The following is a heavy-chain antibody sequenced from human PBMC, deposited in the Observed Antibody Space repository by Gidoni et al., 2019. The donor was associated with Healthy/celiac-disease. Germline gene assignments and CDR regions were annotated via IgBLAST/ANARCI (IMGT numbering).Heavy chain of an antibody. CDR3: ARKPCWIGAYYGSGRGWLDN. CDR2: INHSGRP. Sequence: QVHLQQLGAGLFKPSETLSLPFAVYGWSFLCFYWSWIRQPPGKGLEWIGEINHSGRPNYNPPLKSRGNIAGETSKNQFSMKLSAVTAAETAVYYCARKPCWIGAYYGSGRGWLDNWGQGTLVTVSS. CDR1: GWSFLCFY. D-gene: IGHD3-10*01. J-gene: IGHJ4*02. V-gene: IGHV4-34*01.